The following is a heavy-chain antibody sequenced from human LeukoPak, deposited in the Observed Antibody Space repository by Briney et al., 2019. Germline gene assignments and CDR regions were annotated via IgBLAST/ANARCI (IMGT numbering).Heavy chain of an antibody. J-gene: IGHJ1*01. Sequence: GGSLRLSCAASGFTFDDYAMHWVRQDPGKGLEWVSGISWNSGSIGYVDSVKGRFTISRDNAKNSLYLQMNSLRAEDTAVYYCATYSSLNRREFQYWGQGTLLTVSS. D-gene: IGHD3-22*01. CDR1: GFTFDDYA. CDR3: ATYSSLNRREFQY. V-gene: IGHV3-9*01. CDR2: ISWNSGSI.